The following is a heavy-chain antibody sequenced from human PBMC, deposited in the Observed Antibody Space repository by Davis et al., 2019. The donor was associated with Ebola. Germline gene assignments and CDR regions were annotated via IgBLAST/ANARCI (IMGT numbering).Heavy chain of an antibody. V-gene: IGHV1-18*01. CDR1: GYIFPSYG. Sequence: ASVKVSCKASGYIFPSYGISWVRQAPGQGLEWMGWISAYNGNTNYAQKLQGRVTMTTDTSTSTAYMELRSLRSDDTAMYYCARDTVTGPLRYWGQGTLVTVSS. CDR3: ARDTVTGPLRY. J-gene: IGHJ4*02. D-gene: IGHD4-17*01. CDR2: ISAYNGNT.